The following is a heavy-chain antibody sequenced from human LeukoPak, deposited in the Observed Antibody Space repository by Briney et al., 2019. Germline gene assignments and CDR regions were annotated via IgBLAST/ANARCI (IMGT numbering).Heavy chain of an antibody. Sequence: SGPTLVKPSETLSLTCTVSGGSISSYYWSWIRQPPGKGLEWIGYIYYSGSTNYNPSLKSRVTISVDTSKNQFSLKLSSVTAADTAVYYCARVGPMATVTADAFDIWGQGTMVTVSS. D-gene: IGHD4-17*01. V-gene: IGHV4-59*01. CDR3: ARVGPMATVTADAFDI. CDR1: GGSISSYY. CDR2: IYYSGST. J-gene: IGHJ3*02.